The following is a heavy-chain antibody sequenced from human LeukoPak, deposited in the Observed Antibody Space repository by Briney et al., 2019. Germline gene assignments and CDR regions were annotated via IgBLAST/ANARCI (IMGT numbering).Heavy chain of an antibody. J-gene: IGHJ3*02. CDR3: ARAAPYYYDSSGYSAFDS. CDR2: ISSTSSTI. V-gene: IGHV3-48*02. Sequence: GGSLRLSCAASGFTFSSYEMNWVRQAPGKGLEWVSYISSTSSTIYYADSVKGRFTISRDNAKNSLYLQMNSLRDEDTAVYYCARAAPYYYDSSGYSAFDSWGQGTMVTVSA. D-gene: IGHD3-22*01. CDR1: GFTFSSYE.